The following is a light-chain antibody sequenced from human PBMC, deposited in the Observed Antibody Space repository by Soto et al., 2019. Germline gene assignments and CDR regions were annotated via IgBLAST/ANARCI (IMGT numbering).Light chain of an antibody. CDR2: LGS. CDR3: MQALQTPRGLAWT. V-gene: IGKV2-28*01. J-gene: IGKJ1*01. Sequence: DIVMTQSPLSLPVTPGEPASMSCRSSQSLLHSNGYNYLNWYLQKPGQSPQLLIYLGSNRASGVPDRFSGCGSGTDFTLKISRVEAEDVGVYYCMQALQTPRGLAWTFGQGTKVEIK. CDR1: QSLLHSNGYNY.